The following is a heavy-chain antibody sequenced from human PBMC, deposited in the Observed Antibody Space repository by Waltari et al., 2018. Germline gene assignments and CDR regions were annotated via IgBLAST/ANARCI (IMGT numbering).Heavy chain of an antibody. J-gene: IGHJ4*02. CDR2: IYHSGST. V-gene: IGHV4-38-2*01. CDR3: ARHGDFREPLSPFDY. Sequence: QVQLQESGPGLVKPSETLSLTCAVSGYSISSGYYWGWVRHPPGKGLEWIGSIYHSGSTYYNPSLKSRVTISVDTSKNQFSLKLSSVTAADTAVYYCARHGDFREPLSPFDYWGQGTLVTVSS. CDR1: GYSISSGYY. D-gene: IGHD7-27*01.